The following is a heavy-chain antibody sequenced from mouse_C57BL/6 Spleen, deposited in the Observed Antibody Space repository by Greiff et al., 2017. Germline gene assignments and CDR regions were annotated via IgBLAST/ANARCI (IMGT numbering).Heavy chain of an antibody. CDR1: GYTFTSYW. V-gene: IGHV1-72*01. J-gene: IGHJ1*03. Sequence: QFCKASGYTFTSYWMHWVKQRPGRGLEWIGRIDPNSGGTKYNEKFKSKATLTVDKPSSTAYMQLSSLTSEDSAVYYCAREPTMITRYFDVWGTGTTVTVSS. D-gene: IGHD2-4*01. CDR3: AREPTMITRYFDV. CDR2: IDPNSGGT.